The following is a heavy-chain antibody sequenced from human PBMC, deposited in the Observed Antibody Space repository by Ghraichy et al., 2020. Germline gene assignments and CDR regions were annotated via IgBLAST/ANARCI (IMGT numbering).Heavy chain of an antibody. D-gene: IGHD3-10*01. J-gene: IGHJ4*02. CDR2: IYYSGST. Sequence: SETLSLTCTVSGGSISSYYWSWIRQPPGKGLEWIGYIYYSGSTNYNPSLKSRVTISVDTSKNQFSLKLSSVTAADTAVYYCAGEGDYYGSGSYPYWGQGTLVTVSS. V-gene: IGHV4-59*01. CDR3: AGEGDYYGSGSYPY. CDR1: GGSISSYY.